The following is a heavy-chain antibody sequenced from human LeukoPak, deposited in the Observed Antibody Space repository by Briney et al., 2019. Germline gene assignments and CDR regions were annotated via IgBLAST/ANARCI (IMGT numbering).Heavy chain of an antibody. V-gene: IGHV3-30*03. J-gene: IGHJ3*02. CDR3: ARYSSGLEAFDI. D-gene: IGHD6-19*01. CDR1: GFTFSSYG. Sequence: GGSLRLSCAASGFTFSSYGMHWVRQAPGKGLEWMALISYDGSNKYYAGSVKGRFTISRDNSKNTLYLQMNSLRAEDTALYYCARYSSGLEAFDIWGQGTLVTVSS. CDR2: ISYDGSNK.